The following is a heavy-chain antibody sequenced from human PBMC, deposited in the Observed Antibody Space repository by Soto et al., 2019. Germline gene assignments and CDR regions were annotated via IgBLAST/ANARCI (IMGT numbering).Heavy chain of an antibody. D-gene: IGHD3-9*01. V-gene: IGHV3-33*06. CDR1: GFSFRNYG. J-gene: IGHJ4*02. CDR3: AKEGWLFPPGHYFDY. Sequence: GGSLRLSCAASGFSFRNYGMHWVRQAPGRGLEWVAVIWYDGSQKYYSDSVKDRFTISRDNSKNTLYLQMNSLRAEDTAVYYCAKEGWLFPPGHYFDYWGQGTLVTVSS. CDR2: IWYDGSQK.